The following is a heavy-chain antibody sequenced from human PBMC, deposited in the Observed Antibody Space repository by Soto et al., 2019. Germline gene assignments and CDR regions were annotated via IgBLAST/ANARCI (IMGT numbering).Heavy chain of an antibody. CDR2: INPNSGGT. Sequence: QVQLVQSGAEVKKPGASVKVSCKASGYTFTGYYMHWVRQAPGQGLEWMGWINPNSGGTNYAQKFQGWVTMTRDTSISTAYMELSRLRSDDTAVYYCARGGDVSTGTTGPHYYYYGMDVWGQGTTVTVSS. J-gene: IGHJ6*02. CDR1: GYTFTGYY. V-gene: IGHV1-2*04. CDR3: ARGGDVSTGTTGPHYYYYGMDV. D-gene: IGHD1-1*01.